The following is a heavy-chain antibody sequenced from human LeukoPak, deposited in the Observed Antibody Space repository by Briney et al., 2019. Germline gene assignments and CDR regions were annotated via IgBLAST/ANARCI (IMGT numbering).Heavy chain of an antibody. CDR3: AKYRTTAAPPRNFDY. Sequence: GGSLRLSCVVSGFTFSNFAMIWVRQAPEKGLEWVSVIGSDGGGIQYADSVKGRFTISRDNSKNTLYLQMNSLRADDTAVYFCAKYRTTAAPPRNFDYWGQGTLVTVSS. D-gene: IGHD1-14*01. CDR2: IGSDGGGI. CDR1: GFTFSNFA. J-gene: IGHJ4*02. V-gene: IGHV3-23*01.